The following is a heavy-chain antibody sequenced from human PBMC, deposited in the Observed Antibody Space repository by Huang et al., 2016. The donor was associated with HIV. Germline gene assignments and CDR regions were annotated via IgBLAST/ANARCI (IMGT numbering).Heavy chain of an antibody. CDR3: ARLPGSITMIRGVITDPY. V-gene: IGHV4-39*02. J-gene: IGHJ4*02. CDR2: IYYMGST. Sequence: QLQLQESGPGLVKPSETLSLTCTVSGGSIRSDNYYWGWIRQPPGKGLDWIGSIYYMGSTYYNPSLKRRGTITVDTSKNHFSLRMRSVTAADTAVYYCARLPGSITMIRGVITDPYWGQGTLVTVSS. CDR1: GGSIRSDNYY. D-gene: IGHD3-10*01.